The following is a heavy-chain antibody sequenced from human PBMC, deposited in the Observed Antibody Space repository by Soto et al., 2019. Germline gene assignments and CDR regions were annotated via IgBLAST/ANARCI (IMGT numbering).Heavy chain of an antibody. J-gene: IGHJ4*02. D-gene: IGHD6-19*01. CDR2: TYYRSKWYS. V-gene: IGHV6-1*01. CDR1: GDSVSSTSAA. Sequence: SQTLSLTCAISGDSVSSTSAAWSWIRQSPSRGLEWLGRTYYRSKWYSDYAVSVKSRITINPDASKNQFSLQLNSVTPEDTAVYYCARGSYYSGWVWGQGTLVTVSS. CDR3: ARGSYYSGWV.